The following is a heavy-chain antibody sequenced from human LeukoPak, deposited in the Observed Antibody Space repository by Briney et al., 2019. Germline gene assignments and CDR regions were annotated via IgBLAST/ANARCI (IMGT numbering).Heavy chain of an antibody. D-gene: IGHD3-3*02. CDR1: GGSFSGYY. V-gene: IGHV4-34*01. CDR3: ARHSALRPFSG. CDR2: INHSGST. J-gene: IGHJ4*02. Sequence: SETLSLTRAVYGGSFSGYYWSWIRQPPGKGLEWIGEINHSGSTNYNPSLKSRVTISVDTSKNQFSLKLSSVTAADTAVYYCARHSALRPFSGWGQGTLVTVSS.